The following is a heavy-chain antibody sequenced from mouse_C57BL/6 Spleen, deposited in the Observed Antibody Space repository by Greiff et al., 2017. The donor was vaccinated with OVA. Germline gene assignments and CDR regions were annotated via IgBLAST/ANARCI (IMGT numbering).Heavy chain of an antibody. CDR3: ARGYSSHSLSMDY. CDR2: IDPEDGET. Sequence: VQLQQSGAELVKPGASVKLSCTASGFNIKDYYMHWVKQRTEQGLEWIGRIDPEDGETKYAPKFQGKATITADPSSNTAYLQLSSLTSEDSAVYYCARGYSSHSLSMDYWGQGTSVTVSS. J-gene: IGHJ4*01. CDR1: GFNIKDYY. D-gene: IGHD6-2*01. V-gene: IGHV14-2*01.